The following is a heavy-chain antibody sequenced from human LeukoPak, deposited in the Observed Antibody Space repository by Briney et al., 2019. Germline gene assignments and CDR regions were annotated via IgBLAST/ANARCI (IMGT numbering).Heavy chain of an antibody. CDR1: GGSISSYY. CDR2: IYYSGST. V-gene: IGHV4-59*01. CDR3: ARAGAWQIDP. J-gene: IGHJ5*02. Sequence: SETLSLTCTVSGGSISSYYWSWIRQPPGKGLEWIGYIYYSGSTNYNPSLKSRVTISLDRSKNQFSLRLTSVTAADTAVYYCARAGAWQIDPWGQGTLVTVSS. D-gene: IGHD3-10*01.